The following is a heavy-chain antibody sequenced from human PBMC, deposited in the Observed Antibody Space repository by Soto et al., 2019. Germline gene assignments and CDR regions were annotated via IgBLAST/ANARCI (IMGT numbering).Heavy chain of an antibody. CDR1: GGTFSSYT. V-gene: IGHV1-69*02. Sequence: QVQLVPSGAAVKKPGSSVKVSCKASGGTFSSYTISWVRQAPGQGLECMGRIIPILGIANYAQKFQGRVTITADKSTSTAYVELSSLSSEDTAVYYCARLPEYSSSSFRFEPWGQGTLVTVSS. CDR2: IIPILGIA. D-gene: IGHD6-6*01. CDR3: ARLPEYSSSSFRFEP. J-gene: IGHJ5*02.